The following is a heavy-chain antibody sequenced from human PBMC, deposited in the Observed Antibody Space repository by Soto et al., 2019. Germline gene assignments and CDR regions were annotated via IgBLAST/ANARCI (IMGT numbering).Heavy chain of an antibody. CDR1: GFTVSSNY. J-gene: IGHJ5*02. CDR3: ARDLFLGELSPPS. Sequence: GGSLRLSCAASGFTVSSNYMSWVRQAPGKGLEWVSVIYSGGSTYYADSVKGRFTISRDNSKNTLYLQMNSLRAEETAVYYCARDLFLGELSPPSWGQGTLVTVSS. V-gene: IGHV3-66*01. CDR2: IYSGGST. D-gene: IGHD3-16*02.